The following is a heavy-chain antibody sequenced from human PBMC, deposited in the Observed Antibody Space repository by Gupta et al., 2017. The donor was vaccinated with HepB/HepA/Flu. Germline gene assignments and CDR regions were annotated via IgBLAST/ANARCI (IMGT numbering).Heavy chain of an antibody. Sequence: EVQLVESGGGLVKPGGSLRLSCAASGFIFSNAWMSWVRPAPGKGLEWVGRITDGGTTDYAAPVNGRFTISRDDSKNTLYLHMNSLKTEDTAVYYCTAVPLGYCTSTSCYSYFDYWGQGTLVTVSS. D-gene: IGHD2-2*02. CDR1: GFIFSNAW. J-gene: IGHJ4*02. CDR3: TAVPLGYCTSTSCYSYFDY. CDR2: ITDGGTT. V-gene: IGHV3-15*01.